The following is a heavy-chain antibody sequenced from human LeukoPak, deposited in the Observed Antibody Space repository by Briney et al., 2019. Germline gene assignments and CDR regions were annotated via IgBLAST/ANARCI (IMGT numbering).Heavy chain of an antibody. CDR3: ARKRSGISYFDD. Sequence: PSETLSLTCAVSGYSISSDNWWGWIRQPPGKGLEWIGYIYYSGSIYYNPSLKSQVTMSVDTSKNQFSLKLSSVTAVDTAVYYCARKRSGISYFDDWGQGTLVTVSS. CDR2: IYYSGSI. CDR1: GYSISSDNW. J-gene: IGHJ4*02. V-gene: IGHV4-28*05. D-gene: IGHD1-26*01.